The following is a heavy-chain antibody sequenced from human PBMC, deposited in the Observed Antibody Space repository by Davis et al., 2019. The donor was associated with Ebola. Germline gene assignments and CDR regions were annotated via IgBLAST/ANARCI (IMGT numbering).Heavy chain of an antibody. CDR3: ARGYYDSTGNRYFDF. CDR2: IYSGGTT. CDR1: GFSVSHKY. J-gene: IGHJ2*01. D-gene: IGHD3-22*01. Sequence: GGSLRLSCAASGFSVSHKYMSWVRQAPGKGLAWVSVIYSGGTTNYADSVKGRFTISRHNSKNTLYLQINSLRAEDTAVYYCARGYYDSTGNRYFDFWGRGTLVTVSS. V-gene: IGHV3-53*04.